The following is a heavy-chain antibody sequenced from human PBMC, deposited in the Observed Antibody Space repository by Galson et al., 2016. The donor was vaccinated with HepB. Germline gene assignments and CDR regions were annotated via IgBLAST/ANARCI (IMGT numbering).Heavy chain of an antibody. D-gene: IGHD4-11*01. CDR1: GYVFTAYL. V-gene: IGHV1-3*04. J-gene: IGHJ4*02. CDR3: ARDVYSVYDQ. Sequence: SVKVSCKASGYVFTAYLIHWVRQAPGQRLEWMGWIDTGNGNTRYLEKFQGRVTITRDTSASTAYMELSGLRPEDTALYYCARDVYSVYDQWGQGTLVTVSS. CDR2: IDTGNGNT.